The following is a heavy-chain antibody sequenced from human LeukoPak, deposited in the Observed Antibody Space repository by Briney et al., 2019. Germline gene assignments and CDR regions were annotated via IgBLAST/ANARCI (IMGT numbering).Heavy chain of an antibody. CDR1: GFTFSSYS. V-gene: IGHV3-23*01. CDR2: IGGTGVST. D-gene: IGHD3-9*01. Sequence: GGSLRLSCAASGFTFSSYSMTWVRQAPGKGLEWVSSIGGTGVSTYCADSVKGRFTISRDNSKNTLYLQMNSLRAEDTAVYYCYILTGYAPYLDYWGQGTLVTVSS. J-gene: IGHJ4*02. CDR3: YILTGYAPYLDY.